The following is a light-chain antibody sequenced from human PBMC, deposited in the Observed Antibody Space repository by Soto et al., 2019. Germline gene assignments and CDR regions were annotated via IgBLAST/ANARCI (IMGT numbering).Light chain of an antibody. Sequence: QSALTQPDSVSGSPGQSITISCTGTSSDVGGYNYVAWYQQHPGKAPKLMIYEVSYRASGVSDRFSGSKSGNTASLAISGLQAEDEADYFRGSCTLSSARYVLGTGTKVTVL. V-gene: IGLV2-14*01. CDR2: EVS. CDR3: GSCTLSSARYV. CDR1: SSDVGGYNY. J-gene: IGLJ1*01.